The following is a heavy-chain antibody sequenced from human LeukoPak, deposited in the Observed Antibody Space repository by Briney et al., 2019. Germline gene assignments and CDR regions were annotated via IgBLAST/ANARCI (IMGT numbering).Heavy chain of an antibody. CDR2: IYSSGSN. D-gene: IGHD5-12*01. J-gene: IGHJ4*02. CDR3: AREPTSGREPTSGRPLDY. CDR1: GGPISGYF. Sequence: SETLSLTCTVSGGPISGYFWTWIRQPAGKGLEWIGRIYSSGSNNYNPSLKSRVTMSLDTSKNHFSLNLTSVTAADTAVYYCAREPTSGREPTSGRPLDYWGQGTLVTVSS. V-gene: IGHV4-4*07.